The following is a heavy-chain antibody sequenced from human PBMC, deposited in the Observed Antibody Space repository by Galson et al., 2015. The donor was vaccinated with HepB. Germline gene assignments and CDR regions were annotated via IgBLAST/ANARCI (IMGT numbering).Heavy chain of an antibody. CDR3: ATYSRRFEE. CDR1: GFPFGSSW. D-gene: IGHD6-6*01. CDR2: INNLGSEK. V-gene: IGHV3-7*01. Sequence: SLRLSCAVSGFPFGSSWMGWVRQAPGKGLEWVANINNLGSEKFYVDSVKGRFTISRDNTKKTVYLEMNSLRPDDTAVYYCATYSRRFEEGGQGTLVTVSS. J-gene: IGHJ4*02.